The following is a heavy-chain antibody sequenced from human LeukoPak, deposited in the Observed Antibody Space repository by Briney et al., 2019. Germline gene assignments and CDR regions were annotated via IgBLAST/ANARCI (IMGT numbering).Heavy chain of an antibody. V-gene: IGHV3-30*18. D-gene: IGHD5-24*01. CDR3: AKMATGH. CDR1: GFTFSSYG. CDR2: ISYDGSNK. J-gene: IGHJ4*02. Sequence: PGGSLRLSCAASGFTFSSYGMHWVRQAPGKGLEWVAVISYDGSNKYYADSVKGRFTISRDNFKNTLYLQMNSLRAEDTAMYYCAKMATGHWGQGTLVTVSS.